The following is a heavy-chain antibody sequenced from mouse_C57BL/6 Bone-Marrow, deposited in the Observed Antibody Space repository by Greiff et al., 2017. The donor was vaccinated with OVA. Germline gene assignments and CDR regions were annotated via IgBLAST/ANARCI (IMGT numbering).Heavy chain of an antibody. V-gene: IGHV14-4*01. CDR1: GFNIKDDY. CDR3: IPNNGAY. Sequence: VQLQQSGAELVRPGASVKLSCTASGFNIKDDYMHWVKQRPEQGLEWIGWIDPENGDTEYASKFQGKATITADTSSNTAYMQLSSLTSEDTAVYYRIPNNGAYWGQGTLVTVSA. D-gene: IGHD4-1*01. J-gene: IGHJ3*01. CDR2: IDPENGDT.